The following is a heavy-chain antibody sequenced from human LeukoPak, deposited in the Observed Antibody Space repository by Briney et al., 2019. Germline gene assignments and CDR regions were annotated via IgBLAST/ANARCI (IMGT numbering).Heavy chain of an antibody. CDR1: GYTFTGYY. CDR2: INPNSGGT. Sequence: GGSLRLSCAASGYTFTGYYMHWVRQAPGQGLEWIGWINPNSGGTNYAQKFQGRVTMTRDTSISTAYMELSRLRSDDTVVYYCARPREYDLWSVTGAFDIWGQGTMVTVSS. D-gene: IGHD3-3*01. CDR3: ARPREYDLWSVTGAFDI. V-gene: IGHV1-2*02. J-gene: IGHJ3*02.